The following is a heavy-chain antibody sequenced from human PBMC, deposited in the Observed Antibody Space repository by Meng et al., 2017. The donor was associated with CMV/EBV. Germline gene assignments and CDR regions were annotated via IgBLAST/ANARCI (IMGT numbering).Heavy chain of an antibody. V-gene: IGHV3-30*02. D-gene: IGHD2-2*01. J-gene: IGHJ6*02. CDR3: ARGDFVVVPAAAKIPRQYYYYGMDV. CDR2: IRYDGSNK. CDR1: GFTFSSYG. Sequence: GESLKISCAASGFTFSSYGMHWVRQAPGKGLEWVAFIRYDGSNKYYADSVKGRFTISRDNSKNTLYLQMNSLRAEDTAVYYCARGDFVVVPAAAKIPRQYYYYGMDVWGQGTTVTVSS.